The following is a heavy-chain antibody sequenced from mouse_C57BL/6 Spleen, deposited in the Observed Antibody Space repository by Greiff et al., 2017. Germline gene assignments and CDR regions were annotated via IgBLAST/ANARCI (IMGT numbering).Heavy chain of an antibody. V-gene: IGHV14-4*01. D-gene: IGHD1-1*01. Sequence: EVKLQASGAELVRPGASVKLSCTASGFNIKDDYMHWVKQRPEQGLEWIGWIDPENGDTEYASKFQGKATITADTSSNTAYLQLSSLTSEDTAVYYCTTTSLTTVVATPDYWGQGTTLTVSS. CDR1: GFNIKDDY. CDR3: TTTSLTTVVATPDY. J-gene: IGHJ2*01. CDR2: IDPENGDT.